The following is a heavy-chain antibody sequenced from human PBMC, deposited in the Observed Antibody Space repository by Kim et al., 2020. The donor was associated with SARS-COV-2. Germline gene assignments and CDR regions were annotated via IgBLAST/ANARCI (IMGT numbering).Heavy chain of an antibody. CDR2: INPSGGST. D-gene: IGHD6-6*01. J-gene: IGHJ6*02. V-gene: IGHV1-46*01. Sequence: ASVKVSCKASGYTFTSYYMHWVRQAPGQGLEWMGIINPSGGSTSYAQKFQGRVTMTRDTSTSTVYMELSSLRSEDTAVYYCARDVPRNYYYYYGMDVWGQGTTVTVSS. CDR3: ARDVPRNYYYYYGMDV. CDR1: GYTFTSYY.